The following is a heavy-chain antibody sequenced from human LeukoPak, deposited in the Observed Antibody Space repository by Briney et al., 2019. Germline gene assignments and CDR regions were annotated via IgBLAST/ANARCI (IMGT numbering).Heavy chain of an antibody. Sequence: PGGSLRLSCVASGFTVSSNYMSWVRQTPGQGRLEWVSVIYTDGRTFYTGSVTGRFTISRDNSKNTLYLQMNSLRAEDTAVYYCARGQIYGTGNYFFDHWGQGTLVAVSS. V-gene: IGHV3-66*01. CDR1: GFTVSSNY. CDR3: ARGQIYGTGNYFFDH. J-gene: IGHJ4*02. D-gene: IGHD3-10*01. CDR2: IYTDGRT.